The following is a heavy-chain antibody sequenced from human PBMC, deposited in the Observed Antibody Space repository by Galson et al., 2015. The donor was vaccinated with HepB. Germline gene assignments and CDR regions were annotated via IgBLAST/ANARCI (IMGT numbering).Heavy chain of an antibody. CDR3: ARVFSGGSGYSGVGAFDI. D-gene: IGHD3-3*01. CDR2: IIPIFGTA. Sequence: SVKVSCKASGGTSSSYAISWVRQAPGQGLEWMGGIIPIFGTANYAQKFQGRVTITADESTSTAYMELSSLRSEDTAVYYCARVFSGGSGYSGVGAFDIWGQGTMVTVSS. CDR1: GGTSSSYA. J-gene: IGHJ3*02. V-gene: IGHV1-69*13.